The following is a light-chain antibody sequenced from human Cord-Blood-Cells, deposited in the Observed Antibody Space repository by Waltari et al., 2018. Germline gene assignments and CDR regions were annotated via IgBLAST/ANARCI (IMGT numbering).Light chain of an antibody. CDR3: QQYYSTPFT. CDR1: QSVLYSSNNKNY. Sequence: DIVMTQSPDSLAVSLGERATINCKSNQSVLYSSNNKNYLAWYQQKPGQPPKLLIYWASTRESGVPDRFSGSGSGTDFTLTISSLQAEDVAVYYCQQYYSTPFTFGPRTKVDIK. J-gene: IGKJ3*01. CDR2: WAS. V-gene: IGKV4-1*01.